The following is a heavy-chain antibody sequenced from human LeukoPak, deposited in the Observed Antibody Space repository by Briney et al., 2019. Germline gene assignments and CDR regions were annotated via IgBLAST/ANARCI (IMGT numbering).Heavy chain of an antibody. CDR2: IRSKAYGGTT. D-gene: IGHD3-3*01. J-gene: IGHJ6*03. CDR1: GFTFGDYA. CDR3: TRVGPRAGVVAPYYYYMDV. Sequence: GGSLRLSCTASGFTFGDYAMSWVRQAPGKGLEWVGFIRSKAYGGTTEYAASVKGRFTISRDDSKSIAYLQMNSLKTEDTAVYYCTRVGPRAGVVAPYYYYMDVWGKGTTVTVSS. V-gene: IGHV3-49*04.